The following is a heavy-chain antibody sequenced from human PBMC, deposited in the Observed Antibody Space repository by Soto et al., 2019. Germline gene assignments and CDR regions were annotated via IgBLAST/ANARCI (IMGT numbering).Heavy chain of an antibody. D-gene: IGHD6-13*01. J-gene: IGHJ4*02. CDR1: GYTFTSYY. Sequence: GASVKVSCKASGYTFTSYYMHWVRQAPGQGLEWMGIINPSGGSTSYAQKFQGRFTMTRDTSTSTVYMELSSLRSEDTAVYYCARCVGIADHYFDYWGQGTLVTVS. CDR2: INPSGGST. V-gene: IGHV1-46*03. CDR3: ARCVGIADHYFDY.